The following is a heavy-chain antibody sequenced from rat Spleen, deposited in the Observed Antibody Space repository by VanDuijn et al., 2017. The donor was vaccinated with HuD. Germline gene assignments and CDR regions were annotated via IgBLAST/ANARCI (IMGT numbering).Heavy chain of an antibody. CDR3: ARDTMGITLFDY. CDR2: ISSGGST. V-gene: IGHV2-30*01. Sequence: QVQLKESGPGLVQPSQTLSLTCTVSGFSLTSYNVHWVRQPPGKGLEWIAAISSGGSTYYNSALKSRLSISRDTSKSQVFLKMNSLQTEDTATYYCARDTMGITLFDYWGQGVMVTVSS. D-gene: IGHD1-9*01. CDR1: GFSLTSYN. J-gene: IGHJ2*01.